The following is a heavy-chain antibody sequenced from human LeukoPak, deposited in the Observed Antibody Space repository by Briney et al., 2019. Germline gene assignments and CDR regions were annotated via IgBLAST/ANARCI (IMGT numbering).Heavy chain of an antibody. CDR3: ARDIFPYSSRVYGMDV. CDR2: ISYDGSNK. CDR1: GGTFSTYS. V-gene: IGHV3-30-3*01. Sequence: PGETLSLTCAVSGGTFSTYSLRWVRQPPGKGLEWMALISYDGSNKYSADSVKGRFTISRDNSKNTLHLQMNSRRAEDTAVYYCARDIFPYSSRVYGMDVWGQGTTVTVSS. J-gene: IGHJ6*02. D-gene: IGHD6-13*01.